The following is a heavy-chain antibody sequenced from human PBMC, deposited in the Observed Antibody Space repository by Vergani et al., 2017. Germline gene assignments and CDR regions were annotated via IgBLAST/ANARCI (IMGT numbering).Heavy chain of an antibody. D-gene: IGHD6-6*01. Sequence: EVQLVETGGGLIQPGGSLRLSCAASGFTFSSYAMSWVRQAPGKGLEWVSAISGSGGSTYYADSVKGRFTISRDNSKNTLYLQMNSLRAEDTAVYYCARGGYSSSPYYYYYYMDVGGKGTTVTVSS. J-gene: IGHJ6*03. CDR1: GFTFSSYA. CDR2: ISGSGGST. V-gene: IGHV3-23*04. CDR3: ARGGYSSSPYYYYYYMDV.